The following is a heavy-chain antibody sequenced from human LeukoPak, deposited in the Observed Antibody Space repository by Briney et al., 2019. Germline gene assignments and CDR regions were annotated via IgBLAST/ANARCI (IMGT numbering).Heavy chain of an antibody. V-gene: IGHV3-66*04. J-gene: IGHJ4*02. CDR1: GFTVSSNY. Sequence: GGSLRLSCAASGFTVSSNYMSWVRQAPGKRLEWVSVIYSGGSTYYADSVKGRFTISRDNSKNTLYLQMNSLRAEDTAVYYCARHRHDSSGYYYKPYYFDYWGQGTLVTVSS. CDR2: IYSGGST. CDR3: ARHRHDSSGYYYKPYYFDY. D-gene: IGHD3-22*01.